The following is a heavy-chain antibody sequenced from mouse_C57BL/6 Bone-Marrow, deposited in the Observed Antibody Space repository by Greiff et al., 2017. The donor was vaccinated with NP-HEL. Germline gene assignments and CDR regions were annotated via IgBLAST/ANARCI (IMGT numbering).Heavy chain of an antibody. CDR1: GYTFTSYW. J-gene: IGHJ3*01. D-gene: IGHD2-1*01. V-gene: IGHV1-59*01. Sequence: QVQLQQPGAELVRPGTSVKLSCKASGYTFTSYWMPWVKQRPGQGLEWIGVIDPSDSYTNYHQKFKGKATLTVDTSSSTAYMQLSSLTSADSAVYYCARRGNYPFAYWGQGTLVTVSA. CDR2: IDPSDSYT. CDR3: ARRGNYPFAY.